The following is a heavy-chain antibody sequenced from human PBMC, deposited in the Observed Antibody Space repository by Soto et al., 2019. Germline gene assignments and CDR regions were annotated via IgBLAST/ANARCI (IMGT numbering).Heavy chain of an antibody. CDR1: GGSITGYY. CDR2: IYYSEST. V-gene: IGHV4-59*12. Sequence: SETLSLTCTVSGGSITGYYWSWIRQPPGKGLEWIGYIYYSESTSYNPPLKSRVTISVDTSKNQFSLKLSSVTAADTAVYYCARATVVGYCSSTSCYSPREYYYYGMDVWGQGTTVTVSS. D-gene: IGHD2-2*01. CDR3: ARATVVGYCSSTSCYSPREYYYYGMDV. J-gene: IGHJ6*02.